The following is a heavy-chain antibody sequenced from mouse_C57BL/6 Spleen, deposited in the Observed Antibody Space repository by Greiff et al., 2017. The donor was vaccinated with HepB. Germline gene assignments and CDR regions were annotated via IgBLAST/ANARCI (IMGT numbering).Heavy chain of an antibody. D-gene: IGHD2-14*01. Sequence: EVQLVESGPGLVKPSQSLSLTCSVTGYSITSGYYWNWIRQFPGNKLVWMGYISYDGSNNYNPSLKNRISITRDTSKNQFFLKLNSVTTEDTATYYCARDGGLGLYWYFDVWGTGTTVTVSS. J-gene: IGHJ1*03. CDR3: ARDGGLGLYWYFDV. V-gene: IGHV3-6*01. CDR2: ISYDGSN. CDR1: GYSITSGYY.